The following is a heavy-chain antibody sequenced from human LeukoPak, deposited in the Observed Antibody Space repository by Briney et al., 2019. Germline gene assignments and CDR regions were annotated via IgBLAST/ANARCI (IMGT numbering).Heavy chain of an antibody. CDR2: ISAGGRT. J-gene: IGHJ5*02. D-gene: IGHD4-23*01. V-gene: IGHV4-61*02. Sequence: PSQTLSLTCTVSGGSISSGSYYWSWIRQPAGSRPEYIGRISAGGRTNYNPSLKSRLTISMDTSKNHVSLRLSSVTAADTAVYYCTRGGHDYGGSFDTWGQGILVTVSS. CDR1: GGSISSGSYY. CDR3: TRGGHDYGGSFDT.